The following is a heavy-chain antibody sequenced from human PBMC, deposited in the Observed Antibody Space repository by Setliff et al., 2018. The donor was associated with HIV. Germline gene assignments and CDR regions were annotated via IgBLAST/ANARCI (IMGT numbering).Heavy chain of an antibody. V-gene: IGHV3-48*01. D-gene: IGHD2-15*01. Sequence: GGSLRLSCAASGFTFSSYSMNWVRQAPGKGLDWVSYTSSSGATIYYADSVKGRFTISRDNSKNTLYLQLNSLRAEDTAVYYCTTGDCSAGSCHAFDIWGQGTMVTVSS. CDR1: GFTFSSYS. CDR2: TSSSGATI. CDR3: TTGDCSAGSCHAFDI. J-gene: IGHJ3*02.